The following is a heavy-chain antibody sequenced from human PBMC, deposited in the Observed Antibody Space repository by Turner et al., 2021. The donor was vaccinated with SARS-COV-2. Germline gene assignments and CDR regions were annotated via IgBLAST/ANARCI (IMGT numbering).Heavy chain of an antibody. J-gene: IGHJ6*02. CDR1: GFTFSSYA. V-gene: IGHV3-30-3*01. CDR3: AGIQSYDRSDYYGMDV. CDR2: ISYDGSNK. Sequence: QVQLVESGGGVVQPGRSLRRSCAASGFTFSSYAMNWVRQAPGKGLEWVAVISYDGSNKYYADSVKGRFTISRDNSKNTLYLQMNSLRAEDTAVYYCAGIQSYDRSDYYGMDVWGQGTTVTVSS. D-gene: IGHD3-22*01.